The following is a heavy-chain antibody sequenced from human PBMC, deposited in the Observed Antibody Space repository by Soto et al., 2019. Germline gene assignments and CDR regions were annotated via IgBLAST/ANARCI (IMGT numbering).Heavy chain of an antibody. J-gene: IGHJ4*02. CDR3: VRTACVINNCSYRGVR. CDR1: GFDFKTYG. Sequence: QGQLVESGGGVVQPGRSLRLSCVASGFDFKTYGMHWVRQAPGKGLEWVAVIGFDGTNIHYSDSVRGRFSISRDNSDNTVSLQMNSLRVEDTALYYCVRTACVINNCSYRGVRWGKGTLVTV. D-gene: IGHD1-20*01. CDR2: IGFDGTNI. V-gene: IGHV3-33*01.